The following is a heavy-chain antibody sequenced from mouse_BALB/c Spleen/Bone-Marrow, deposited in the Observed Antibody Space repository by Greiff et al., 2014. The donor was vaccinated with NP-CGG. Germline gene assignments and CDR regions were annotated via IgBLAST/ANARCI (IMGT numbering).Heavy chain of an antibody. D-gene: IGHD2-1*01. Sequence: EVQGVESGGGLVQPGGSRKLSCAASGFTFSSFGMHWVRQAPEKGLEWVAYISSGSSTIYYADTVKGRFTISRDNPKSTLFLQMTSLRSEDTAMYYCARYYGNYSGYFDVWGAGTTVTVSS. CDR2: ISSGSSTI. CDR1: GFTFSSFG. CDR3: ARYYGNYSGYFDV. V-gene: IGHV5-17*02. J-gene: IGHJ1*01.